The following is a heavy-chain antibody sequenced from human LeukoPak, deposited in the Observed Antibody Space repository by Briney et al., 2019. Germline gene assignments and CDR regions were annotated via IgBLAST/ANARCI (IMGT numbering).Heavy chain of an antibody. Sequence: PGGSLRLSCAASGFTFSSYAMHWVRQAPGKGLEWVSAISGSGGSTYCADSVKGRFTISRDNSKNTLYLQMNSLRAEDTAVYYCAKDMGMLSAFDIWGQGTMVTVSS. CDR2: ISGSGGST. CDR3: AKDMGMLSAFDI. V-gene: IGHV3-23*01. CDR1: GFTFSSYA. D-gene: IGHD7-27*01. J-gene: IGHJ3*02.